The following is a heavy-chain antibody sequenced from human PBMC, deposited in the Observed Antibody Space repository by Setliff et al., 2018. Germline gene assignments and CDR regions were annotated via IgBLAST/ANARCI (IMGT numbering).Heavy chain of an antibody. J-gene: IGHJ4*02. CDR2: IIHSGST. CDR3: ARSLSRREKFLLDY. V-gene: IGHV4-34*12. CDR1: GGSFSGYY. Sequence: PSETLSLTCAVYGGSFSGYYWSWIRQPPGKRLEWIGEIIHSGSTNYNPSLKSRVTISMDTSENQFSLKVGSVTAADTAVYYCARSLSRREKFLLDYWGQGALVTAPQ.